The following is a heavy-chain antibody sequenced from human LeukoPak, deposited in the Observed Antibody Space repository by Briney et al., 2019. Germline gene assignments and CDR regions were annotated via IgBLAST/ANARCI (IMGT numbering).Heavy chain of an antibody. Sequence: GGSLRLSCAASGFTFSDYSMNWVRQAPGKGLEWVSSISSSSTYIYYADSVKGRFTISRDNAKNSLYLQMNSLRAEDTAVYYCARGALTKVWGRKKGTDVWGKGTTVTVSA. CDR1: GFTFSDYS. D-gene: IGHD3-16*01. CDR2: ISSSSTYI. CDR3: ARGALTKVWGRKKGTDV. V-gene: IGHV3-21*01. J-gene: IGHJ6*04.